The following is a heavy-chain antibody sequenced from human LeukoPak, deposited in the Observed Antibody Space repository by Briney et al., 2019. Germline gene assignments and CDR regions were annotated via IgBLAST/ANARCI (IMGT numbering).Heavy chain of an antibody. CDR1: GYTFTGYY. Sequence: ASVKVSCKASGYTFTGYYMNWVRQAPGQGLEWMGWINPNSGGTNYAQKFQGRVTMTRDTSISTAYMELSRLRSDDTAVYYCAREADGYNSFFDYWGQGTLVTVSS. J-gene: IGHJ4*02. D-gene: IGHD5-24*01. CDR2: INPNSGGT. V-gene: IGHV1-2*02. CDR3: AREADGYNSFFDY.